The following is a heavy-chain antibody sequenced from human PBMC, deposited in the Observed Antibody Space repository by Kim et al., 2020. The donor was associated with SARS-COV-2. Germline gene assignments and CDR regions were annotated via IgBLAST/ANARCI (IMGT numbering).Heavy chain of an antibody. D-gene: IGHD1-26*01. J-gene: IGHJ4*02. CDR3: ARRGSYYIFDY. V-gene: IGHV5-51*01. Sequence: TRYSPSFQGQVTISADKSISTAYLQWSSLKASDTAMYYCARRGSYYIFDYWGQGTLVTVSS. CDR2: T.